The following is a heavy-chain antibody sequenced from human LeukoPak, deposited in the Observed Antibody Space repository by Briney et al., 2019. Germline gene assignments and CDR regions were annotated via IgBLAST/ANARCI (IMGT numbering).Heavy chain of an antibody. CDR2: IHSSGRT. J-gene: IGHJ5*02. V-gene: IGHV4-4*07. CDR3: ARGWGRIDYGDYPWFDP. D-gene: IGHD4-17*01. Sequence: PSETLSLTCTVPGDSIINDYWTWSRQPAGKGLEWIGRIHSSGRTNFNPSLKSRVTMSLATSKNQFSLKLGSVTAADTAVYYCARGWGRIDYGDYPWFDPWGQGNLVTVSS. CDR1: GDSIINDY.